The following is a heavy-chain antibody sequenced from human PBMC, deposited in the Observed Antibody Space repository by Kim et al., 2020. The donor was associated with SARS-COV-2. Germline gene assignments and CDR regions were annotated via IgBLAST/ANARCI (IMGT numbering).Heavy chain of an antibody. Sequence: ASVKVSCKASGYTFTSYAMHWVRQAPGQRLEWMGWINAGNGNTKYSQKFQGRVTITRDTSASTAYMELSSLRSEDTAVYYCARDKYGDSTRGWFDPWGQGTLVTVSS. V-gene: IGHV1-3*01. CDR1: GYTFTSYA. CDR2: INAGNGNT. J-gene: IGHJ5*02. D-gene: IGHD4-17*01. CDR3: ARDKYGDSTRGWFDP.